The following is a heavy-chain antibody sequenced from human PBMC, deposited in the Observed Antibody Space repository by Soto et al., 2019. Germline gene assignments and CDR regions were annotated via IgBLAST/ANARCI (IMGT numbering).Heavy chain of an antibody. V-gene: IGHV4-59*08. Sequence: SETLSLTCTVSGGPISSYYWSWIRQPPGKGLEWIGYIYYSGSTNYNPSLKSRITISVDTSKNQFSLKLSSVTAADTAVYYCAIQGDCSGGSCYPVYDAFDIWGQGTMVTVSS. J-gene: IGHJ3*02. D-gene: IGHD2-15*01. CDR3: AIQGDCSGGSCYPVYDAFDI. CDR2: IYYSGST. CDR1: GGPISSYY.